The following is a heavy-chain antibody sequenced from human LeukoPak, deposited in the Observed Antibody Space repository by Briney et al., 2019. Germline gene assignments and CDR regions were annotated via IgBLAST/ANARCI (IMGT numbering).Heavy chain of an antibody. CDR2: IYSNGSP. D-gene: IGHD1-26*01. V-gene: IGHV4-4*07. CDR1: GGSIRNYY. CDR3: ARGSGSYYHPFDY. J-gene: IGHJ4*02. Sequence: KPSETLSLTCTVSGGSIRNYYWNWIRQPAGKGLEWIGRIYSNGSPNHNPSLKRQITMSVDTSKNQFSLQLTSVTAADTAVYYCARGSGSYYHPFDYWGQGALVTVSS.